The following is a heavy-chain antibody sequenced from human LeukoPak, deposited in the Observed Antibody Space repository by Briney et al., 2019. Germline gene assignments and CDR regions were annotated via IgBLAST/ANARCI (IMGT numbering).Heavy chain of an antibody. CDR2: ISSSSSYT. J-gene: IGHJ1*01. CDR1: GFTFSDYY. CDR3: SSGWYEGYFQH. Sequence: GGSPRLSCAASGFTFSDYYMSWIRQAPGKGLEWVSYISSSSSYTNYADSVKGRFTISRDNAKNSLYLQMNSLRAEDTAVYYCSSGWYEGYFQHWGQGTLVTVSS. V-gene: IGHV3-11*06. D-gene: IGHD6-19*01.